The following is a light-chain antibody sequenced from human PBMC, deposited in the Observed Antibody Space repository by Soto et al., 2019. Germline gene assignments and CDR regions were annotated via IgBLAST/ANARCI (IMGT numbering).Light chain of an antibody. V-gene: IGKV1-5*01. J-gene: IGKJ1*01. CDR2: DAS. CDR3: QQYNSYSTWT. CDR1: QSISSW. Sequence: MTQSPATLSVSPGERATLSCRASQSISSWLAWYQQKPGKAPKLLIYDASSLESGVPSRFSGSGSGTEFTLTISSLQPDDFATYYCQQYNSYSTWTFGQGTKVDIK.